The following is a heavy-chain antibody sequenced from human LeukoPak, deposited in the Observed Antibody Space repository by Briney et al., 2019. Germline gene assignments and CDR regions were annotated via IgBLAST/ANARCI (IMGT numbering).Heavy chain of an antibody. CDR2: IYYSGST. J-gene: IGHJ4*02. Sequence: PSETLSLTCAVYGGSFSGYYWSWIRQPPGKGLEWIGSIYYSGSTYYNPSLKSRVTISVDTSKNQFSLKLSSVTAADTAVYYCARKMIVVAPFDYWGQGTLVTVSS. CDR3: ARKMIVVAPFDY. D-gene: IGHD3-22*01. V-gene: IGHV4-34*01. CDR1: GGSFSGYY.